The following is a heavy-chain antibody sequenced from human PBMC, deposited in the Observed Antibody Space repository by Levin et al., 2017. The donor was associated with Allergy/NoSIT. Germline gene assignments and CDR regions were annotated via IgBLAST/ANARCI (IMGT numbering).Heavy chain of an antibody. J-gene: IGHJ6*02. V-gene: IGHV3-30*18. CDR3: AKDLVGGDYDYYYGMDV. CDR1: GFTFSSYG. D-gene: IGHD4-17*01. CDR2: ISYDGSNK. Sequence: GGSLRLSCAASGFTFSSYGMHWVRQAPGKGLEWVAVISYDGSNKYYADSMKGRFTISRDNSKNTLYLQMNSLRAEDTAVYYCAKDLVGGDYDYYYGMDVWGQGTTVTVSS.